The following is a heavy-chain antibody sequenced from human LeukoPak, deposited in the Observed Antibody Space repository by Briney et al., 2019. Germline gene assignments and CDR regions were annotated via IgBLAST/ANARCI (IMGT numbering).Heavy chain of an antibody. CDR2: INHSGST. Sequence: SETLSLTCAVYGGSFSGYYWSWIRQPPGKGLEWIGEINHSGSTNYNSSLKSRVTISVDTSKNQFSLKLSSMTAADTAVYYCARGYGSGSYYILDYFDYWGQGTLVTVSS. CDR1: GGSFSGYY. D-gene: IGHD3-10*01. V-gene: IGHV4-34*01. CDR3: ARGYGSGSYYILDYFDY. J-gene: IGHJ4*02.